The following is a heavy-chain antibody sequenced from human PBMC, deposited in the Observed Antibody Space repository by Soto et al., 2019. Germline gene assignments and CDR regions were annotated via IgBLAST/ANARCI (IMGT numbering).Heavy chain of an antibody. CDR3: AREKVGTTFFDN. Sequence: KASETLSLTCSVSGFAISRGYYWSWVRQPPGKGLEWIGSIYPSVSSYHNPSLATRLRLSIDTSKSQFTLNLTSVTAADTALYFCAREKVGTTFFDNWGQGIQVTVSS. V-gene: IGHV4-38-2*02. CDR2: IYPSVSS. CDR1: GFAISRGYY. J-gene: IGHJ4*02. D-gene: IGHD1-1*01.